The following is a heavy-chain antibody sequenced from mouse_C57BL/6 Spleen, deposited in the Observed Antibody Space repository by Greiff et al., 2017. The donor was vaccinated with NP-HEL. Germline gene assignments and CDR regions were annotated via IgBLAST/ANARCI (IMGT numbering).Heavy chain of an antibody. Sequence: QVQLQQSGAELVRPGSSVKLSCKASGYTFTSYWMHWVKQRPIQGLEWIGNIDPSDSETHYNQKFKDKATLTVDKSSSTAYMQLSSLTSEDSAVYYCARKRNDYDVDYAMDYWGQGTSVTVSS. D-gene: IGHD2-4*01. J-gene: IGHJ4*01. CDR1: GYTFTSYW. V-gene: IGHV1-52*01. CDR3: ARKRNDYDVDYAMDY. CDR2: IDPSDSET.